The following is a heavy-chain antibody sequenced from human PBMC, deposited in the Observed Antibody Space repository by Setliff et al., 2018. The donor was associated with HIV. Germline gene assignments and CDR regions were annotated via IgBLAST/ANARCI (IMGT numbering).Heavy chain of an antibody. J-gene: IGHJ3*01. CDR1: GYSFSTYW. CDR3: ASLSGYSGDAFDV. CDR2: MYPGTSTT. Sequence: GESLKISCQGSGYSFSTYWIGWVRQMPGKGLEWMGIMYPGTSTTKYSPSFQGQVTISADRSISTTYLQWSSLKASDTAMYYCASLSGYSGDAFDVWGQGTMVTVSS. V-gene: IGHV5-51*01. D-gene: IGHD3-22*01.